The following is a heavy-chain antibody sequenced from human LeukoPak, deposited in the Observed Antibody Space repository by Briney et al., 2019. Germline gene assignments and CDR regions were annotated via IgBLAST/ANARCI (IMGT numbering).Heavy chain of an antibody. J-gene: IGHJ5*02. CDR1: GYTFTSYD. CDR2: MNPNSGNT. Sequence: ASVKVSCKASGYTFTSYDINWVRQATGQGLEWMGWMNPNSGNTGYAQKFQGRVTITRNTSISTAYMELSSLRPEDTAVYYCARSYYYDSSGYYYGNWFDPWGQGTLVTVSS. CDR3: ARSYYYDSSGYYYGNWFDP. V-gene: IGHV1-8*03. D-gene: IGHD3-22*01.